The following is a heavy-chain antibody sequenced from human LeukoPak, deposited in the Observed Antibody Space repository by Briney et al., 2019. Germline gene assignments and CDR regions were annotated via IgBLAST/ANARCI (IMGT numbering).Heavy chain of an antibody. CDR2: ISITGETT. D-gene: IGHD4-17*01. J-gene: IGHJ4*02. CDR1: GFTFNNYA. Sequence: GGSLRLSCAASGFTFNNYAMSWVRQAPGKGLDWVSTISITGETTYYADSVKGRFTISRDNSEKTLYLQMNSLRAEDTAVYYCAKASDTVTSRNYFDYWGQGTLVTVSS. CDR3: AKASDTVTSRNYFDY. V-gene: IGHV3-23*01.